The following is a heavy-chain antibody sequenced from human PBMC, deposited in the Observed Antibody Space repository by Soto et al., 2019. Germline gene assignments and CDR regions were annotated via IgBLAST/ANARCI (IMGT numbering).Heavy chain of an antibody. CDR2: LSGSGGST. J-gene: IGHJ3*02. Sequence: GGSLRLSCAASGFTFNTYAMTWVRQAPGKGLESVSALSGSGGSTYYADSVKGRFTISRDNSKNTLYLQMNSLRAEDTAVYYCAKVELIVVVRSDLDAFDIWGQGTMVTVSS. CDR3: AKVELIVVVRSDLDAFDI. CDR1: GFTFNTYA. D-gene: IGHD3-22*01. V-gene: IGHV3-23*01.